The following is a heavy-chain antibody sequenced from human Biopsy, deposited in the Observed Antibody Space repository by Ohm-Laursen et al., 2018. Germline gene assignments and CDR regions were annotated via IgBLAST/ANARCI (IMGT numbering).Heavy chain of an antibody. CDR3: ARDMRNPIGGLVDGSDGLDV. V-gene: IGHV1-2*02. J-gene: IGHJ3*01. Sequence: ASVKVSCKASGYTFTDYFLHWVRQAPGQGLEWMGWISPSSGGTNYAQNFQGRVTMIRDTSATTGYMELSSLRSDDTAVYYCARDMRNPIGGLVDGSDGLDVWGQGTMVIVSS. CDR1: GYTFTDYF. D-gene: IGHD3-16*02. CDR2: ISPSSGGT.